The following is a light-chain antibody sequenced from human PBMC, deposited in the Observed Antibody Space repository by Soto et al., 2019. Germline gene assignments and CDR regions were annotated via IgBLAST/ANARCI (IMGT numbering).Light chain of an antibody. V-gene: IGKV2-28*01. Sequence: DIVMTQSPLSLPVTPGEPASISCRSSQSLPHSNGYNYLDWYLQKPVQSPQLLIYLGSNRASVVPDRVSGSVSGTDFTLKISRVEAEHDGDYYCKQALQSHTFGGGTKVEIK. J-gene: IGKJ4*01. CDR3: KQALQSHT. CDR1: QSLPHSNGYNY. CDR2: LGS.